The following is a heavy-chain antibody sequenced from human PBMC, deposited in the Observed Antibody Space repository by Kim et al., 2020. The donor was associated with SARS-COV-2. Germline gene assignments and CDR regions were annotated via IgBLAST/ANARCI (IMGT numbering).Heavy chain of an antibody. CDR3: ARVRRDSSGYYYDY. V-gene: IGHV3-53*01. D-gene: IGHD3-22*01. J-gene: IGHJ4*02. CDR1: GFTVSSNY. CDR2: IYSGGST. Sequence: GGSLRLSCAASGFTVSSNYMSWVRQAPGKGLEWVSVIYSGGSTYYADSVKGRFTISRDNSKNTLYLQMNSLRAEDTAVYYCARVRRDSSGYYYDYWGQGTLVTVSS.